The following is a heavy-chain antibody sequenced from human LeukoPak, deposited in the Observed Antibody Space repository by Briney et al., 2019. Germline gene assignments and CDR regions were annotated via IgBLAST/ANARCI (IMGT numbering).Heavy chain of an antibody. CDR2: INHSGST. CDR1: GGSFSGYY. CDR3: ARLVLYYYDSSGVDY. V-gene: IGHV4-34*01. D-gene: IGHD3-22*01. Sequence: SETLSLTCAVYGGSFSGYYWSWIRQPPGKGLEWIGEINHSGSTNYNPSLKSRVTISVDTSKNQFSLKLSSVTAADTAVYYCARLVLYYYDSSGVDYWGQGTLVTVSS. J-gene: IGHJ4*02.